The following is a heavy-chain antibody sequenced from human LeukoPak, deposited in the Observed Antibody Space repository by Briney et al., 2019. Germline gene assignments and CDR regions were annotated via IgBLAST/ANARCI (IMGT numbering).Heavy chain of an antibody. D-gene: IGHD3-3*01. J-gene: IGHJ4*02. CDR1: GFTFSDYY. Sequence: GGSLRLSCAASGFTFSDYYMSWIRQAPGKGLEWVSYISSSGSTIYYADSVKGRFTISRDNAKSSLYLQMNSLRAEDTAVYYCARKDYDFWSGYALDYWGQETLVTVSS. V-gene: IGHV3-11*04. CDR2: ISSSGSTI. CDR3: ARKDYDFWSGYALDY.